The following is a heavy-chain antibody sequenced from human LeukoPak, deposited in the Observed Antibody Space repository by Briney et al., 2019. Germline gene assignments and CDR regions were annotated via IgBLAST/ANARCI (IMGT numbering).Heavy chain of an antibody. Sequence: GGSLRLSCAASGFTFSSYSMNWVRQAPGKGLEWVSYISCSSSTIYYADSVKGRFTISRDNAKNSLYLQMNSLRAEDTAVYYCASSYCSSTSCYKDFDYWGQGTLVTVSS. CDR1: GFTFSSYS. D-gene: IGHD2-2*02. V-gene: IGHV3-48*04. CDR3: ASSYCSSTSCYKDFDY. J-gene: IGHJ4*02. CDR2: ISCSSSTI.